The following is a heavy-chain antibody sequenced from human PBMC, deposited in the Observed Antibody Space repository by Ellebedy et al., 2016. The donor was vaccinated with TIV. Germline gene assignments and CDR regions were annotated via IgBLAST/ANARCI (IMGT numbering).Heavy chain of an antibody. V-gene: IGHV3-7*03. CDR3: TRDER. CDR2: IKQDGSVK. Sequence: GESLKISCAASFTRHWMGWVRQALGTGPEWVANIKQDGSVKYYVDSVEGRFTISRDNTKDSLYRQMISLRAEDTAVYYCTRDERWGQGTLVTVSS. J-gene: IGHJ4*02. CDR1: FTRHW.